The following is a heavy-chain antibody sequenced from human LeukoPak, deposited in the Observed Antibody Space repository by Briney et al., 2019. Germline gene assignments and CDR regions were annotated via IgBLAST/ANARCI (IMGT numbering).Heavy chain of an antibody. CDR1: GFTFNSFS. CDR2: ISSSSYYI. CDR3: APTFDSSGYQNVDY. Sequence: GGSLRLSCAASGFTFNSFSMNWVRQAPGKGLEWVSSISSSSYYIYYGDSVEGRFTISRDNAKNPLYLQMNTLRAEDTAVYYCAPTFDSSGYQNVDYWGQGTLVTVSS. J-gene: IGHJ4*02. D-gene: IGHD3-22*01. V-gene: IGHV3-21*01.